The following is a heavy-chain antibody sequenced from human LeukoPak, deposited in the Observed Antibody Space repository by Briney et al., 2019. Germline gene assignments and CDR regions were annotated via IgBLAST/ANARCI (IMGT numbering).Heavy chain of an antibody. CDR3: AREGSIVPHQDLDS. CDR2: ISSSSRYI. J-gene: IGHJ4*02. D-gene: IGHD2-8*01. Sequence: GGSLRLSCAASGFTFSDYYMSWFRQAPGKGLEWVSYISSSSRYINYAESVKGRFTISRDNAKNSLYLQMNSLRAEDTAVYYCAREGSIVPHQDLDSWGQGTLVTVSS. CDR1: GFTFSDYY. V-gene: IGHV3-11*06.